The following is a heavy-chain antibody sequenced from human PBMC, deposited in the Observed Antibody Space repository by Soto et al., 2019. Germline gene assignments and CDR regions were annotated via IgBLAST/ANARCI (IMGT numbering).Heavy chain of an antibody. CDR2: ISAYNGNT. Sequence: GASVKVSCKASGYTFTSYGISWVRHAPGQGLEWMGWISAYNGNTNYAQTLQGSVTMTTDTSTSKAYRELRSRRAEDPAVYYCAKDAVYGDGLWLPESWGQGTRVTVSS. D-gene: IGHD4-17*01. CDR3: AKDAVYGDGLWLPES. V-gene: IGHV1-18*01. CDR1: GYTFTSYG. J-gene: IGHJ5*02.